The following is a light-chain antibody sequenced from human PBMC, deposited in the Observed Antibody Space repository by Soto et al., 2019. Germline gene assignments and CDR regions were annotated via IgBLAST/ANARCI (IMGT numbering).Light chain of an antibody. CDR1: SSDVGGYNY. J-gene: IGLJ1*01. CDR2: DVN. Sequence: QSALTQPPSASGSPGQSVTISCTGASSDVGGYNYVSWYQQHPGKAPKLMIYDVNRRPSGVPDRFSGSKSGNTASLTVSGLQAEYEAFYYFSSHAGSNNPFVFGTGTKLTVL. CDR3: SSHAGSNNPFV. V-gene: IGLV2-8*01.